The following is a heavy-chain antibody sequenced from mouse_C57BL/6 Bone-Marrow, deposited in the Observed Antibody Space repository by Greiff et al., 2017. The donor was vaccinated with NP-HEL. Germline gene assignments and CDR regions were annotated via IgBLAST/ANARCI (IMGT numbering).Heavy chain of an antibody. J-gene: IGHJ4*01. CDR3: ARQGTTVVATDYYDMDY. V-gene: IGHV5-6*01. Sequence: VQLKQSGGDLVKPGGSLKLSCAASGFTFSSYGMSWVRQTPDKRLEWVATISSGGSYTYYPASVKGRFTISRDNAKNTLYLQMSSLKTEDTTMYYSARQGTTVVATDYYDMDYWGQGTSVTVSS. CDR1: GFTFSSYG. D-gene: IGHD1-1*01. CDR2: ISSGGSYT.